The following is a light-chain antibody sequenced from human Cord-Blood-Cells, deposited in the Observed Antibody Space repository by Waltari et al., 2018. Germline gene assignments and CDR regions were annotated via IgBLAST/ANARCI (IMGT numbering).Light chain of an antibody. CDR3: SSYTSSSTWV. CDR1: SRDVGGYNY. Sequence: QSALTQPASVSGSPGLSITFSSTGTSRDVGGYNYVPWYQQHPGKAPKLMIYDVSKRPSGVSNRFSGSKSGNTASLTISGLQAEDEADYYCSSYTSSSTWVFGGGTKLTVL. CDR2: DVS. J-gene: IGLJ3*02. V-gene: IGLV2-14*01.